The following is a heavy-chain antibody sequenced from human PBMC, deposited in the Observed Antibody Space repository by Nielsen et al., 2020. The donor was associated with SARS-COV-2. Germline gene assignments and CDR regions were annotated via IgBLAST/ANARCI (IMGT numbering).Heavy chain of an antibody. J-gene: IGHJ4*02. CDR2: ISGSGGST. Sequence: GESLKISCAASGFTFSSFAISWVRQTPGKGLQWVSTISGSGGSTYYADSVKGRFTISRGNSKNTLYVQMNSLRAEDTAVYYCAKVPANWGQGTLVTVSS. CDR1: GFTFSSFA. CDR3: AKVPAN. V-gene: IGHV3-23*01.